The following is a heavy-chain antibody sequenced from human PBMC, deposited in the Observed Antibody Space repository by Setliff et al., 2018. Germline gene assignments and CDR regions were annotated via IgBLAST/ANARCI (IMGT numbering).Heavy chain of an antibody. J-gene: IGHJ4*02. CDR3: AREMTTDKNHYLDF. CDR1: GGTFTTYT. V-gene: IGHV1-69*10. CDR2: LLPMFGIA. D-gene: IGHD4-4*01. Sequence: SVKVSCKASGGTFTTYTISWVRQAPGQGLEWMGGLLPMFGIANYAQRFQGRVTITADKSTNTAYMELSSLRSEDAAVYYCAREMTTDKNHYLDFWGQGTLVTV.